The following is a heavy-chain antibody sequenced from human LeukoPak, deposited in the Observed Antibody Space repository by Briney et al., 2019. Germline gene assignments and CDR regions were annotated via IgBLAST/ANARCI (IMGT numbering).Heavy chain of an antibody. V-gene: IGHV4-59*08. D-gene: IGHD6-19*01. J-gene: IGHJ3*02. CDR2: ISNSGST. Sequence: SETLSLTCTVSGGSISSYYWSWIRQPPGKGLEWIGYISNSGSTKYNPSLKSRVTISVDTSKNHFSLKLSSVTAADTAVYYCARHLAVAPDAFDIWGQGTMVSVSS. CDR3: ARHLAVAPDAFDI. CDR1: GGSISSYY.